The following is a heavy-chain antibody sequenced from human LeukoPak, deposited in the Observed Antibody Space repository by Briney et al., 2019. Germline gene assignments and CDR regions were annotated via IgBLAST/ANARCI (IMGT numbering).Heavy chain of an antibody. Sequence: GGSLRLSCAASGFTFSNYGMHWVRQAPGKGLEWVSVIYSGGGTYYADSVKGRFNISRDNSKNTLYLQLNSLRAEDTAVYYCATTSVWGSFFDYWGQGTLVTVSS. J-gene: IGHJ4*02. D-gene: IGHD3-16*01. CDR3: ATTSVWGSFFDY. CDR1: GFTFSNYG. CDR2: IYSGGGT. V-gene: IGHV3-66*01.